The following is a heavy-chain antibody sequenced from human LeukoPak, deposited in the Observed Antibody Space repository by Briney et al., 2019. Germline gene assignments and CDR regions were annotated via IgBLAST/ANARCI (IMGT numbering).Heavy chain of an antibody. CDR1: GYTFTGYY. D-gene: IGHD5-12*01. J-gene: IGHJ4*02. CDR3: ARVMATIGSIFDY. Sequence: GASVKVSCKASGYTFTGYYMHWVRQAPGQGLEWMGRINPNSGGTNYAQKFQGRVTMIRDTSISTAYMELSRLRSDDTAVYYCARVMATIGSIFDYWGQGTLVTVSS. CDR2: INPNSGGT. V-gene: IGHV1-2*06.